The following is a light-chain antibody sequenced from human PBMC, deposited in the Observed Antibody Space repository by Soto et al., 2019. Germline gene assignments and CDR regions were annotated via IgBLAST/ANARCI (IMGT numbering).Light chain of an antibody. V-gene: IGKV1-9*01. J-gene: IGKJ4*01. CDR1: QGISDY. CDR3: QQFNAYPLT. CDR2: GAS. Sequence: DIQLTQSPSFLSASVGDRVTISCRASQGISDYLAWYQQKPGKAPKLLIYGASTLQSGFPSRFSGSASGTEFTLTFSSLQPEDFATYFCQQFNAYPLTFGGGTKLEIK.